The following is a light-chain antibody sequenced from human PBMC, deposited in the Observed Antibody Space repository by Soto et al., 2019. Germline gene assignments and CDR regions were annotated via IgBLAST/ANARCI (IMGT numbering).Light chain of an antibody. V-gene: IGLV1-40*01. Sequence: QSVLTQPPSVSGAPGQRVTISCTGSSSNIGAGYDVHWYQQLPGTAPNLLIYGNSNRPSGVPDRFSGSKSGTSASLAITGLQAEDEADYYCQSYDSSLSALFGGGTKL. CDR3: QSYDSSLSAL. CDR2: GNS. CDR1: SSNIGAGYD. J-gene: IGLJ3*02.